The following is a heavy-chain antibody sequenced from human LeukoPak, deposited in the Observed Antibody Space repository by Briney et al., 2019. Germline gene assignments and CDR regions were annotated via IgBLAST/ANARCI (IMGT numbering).Heavy chain of an antibody. CDR3: ARDPGGIAAASLDAFDI. CDR1: GYTFTGYY. J-gene: IGHJ3*02. V-gene: IGHV1-2*02. D-gene: IGHD6-13*01. CDR2: INPNSGGT. Sequence: GASVKVSCKASGYTFTGYYMHWVRQAPGQGLEWMGWINPNSGGTNYAQKFQGRVTMTRDTSISTAYMELSRLRSDDTAVYYCARDPGGIAAASLDAFDIWGQGTMVTVSS.